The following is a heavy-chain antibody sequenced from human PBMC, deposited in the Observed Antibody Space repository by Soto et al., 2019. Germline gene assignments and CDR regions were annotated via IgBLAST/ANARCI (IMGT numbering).Heavy chain of an antibody. CDR2: ISSSGSTI. Sequence: SLRLSCAASGFTFSDYYMSWIRQAPGKGLEWVSYISSSGSTIYYADSVKGRFTISRDNAKNSLYLQMNSLRAEDTAVYYCARRLYYYYYMDVWGKGTTVTVSS. CDR1: GFTFSDYY. CDR3: ARRLYYYYYMDV. J-gene: IGHJ6*03. V-gene: IGHV3-11*01.